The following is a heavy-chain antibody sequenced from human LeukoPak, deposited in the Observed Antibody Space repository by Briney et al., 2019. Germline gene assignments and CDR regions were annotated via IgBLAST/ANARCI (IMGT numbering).Heavy chain of an antibody. CDR2: IKSDGSTT. CDR3: VRGLGDY. CDR1: GFTFSNDR. V-gene: IGHV3-74*01. D-gene: IGHD3-16*01. Sequence: GGSLRLSCAASGFTFSNDRMHRVRQAPGKGLVWVSHIKSDGSTTDYADSVKGRFTISRDNAKNTLYLEMNSLRADDTAMYYCVRGLGDYWGQGALVTVSS. J-gene: IGHJ4*02.